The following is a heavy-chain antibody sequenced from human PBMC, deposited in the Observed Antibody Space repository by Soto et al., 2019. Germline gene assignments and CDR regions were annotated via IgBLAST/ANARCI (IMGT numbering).Heavy chain of an antibody. CDR2: ISSSSSTI. CDR1: GFTFSSYS. CDR3: ARSEYDFWSGPPNWFDP. J-gene: IGHJ5*02. D-gene: IGHD3-3*01. V-gene: IGHV3-48*01. Sequence: GGSLRLSCAASGFTFSSYSMNWVRQAPGKGLEWVSYISSSSSTIYYADSVKGRFTISRDKAKNSLYLQMNSLRAEDTAVYYCARSEYDFWSGPPNWFDPWGQGTLVTVSS.